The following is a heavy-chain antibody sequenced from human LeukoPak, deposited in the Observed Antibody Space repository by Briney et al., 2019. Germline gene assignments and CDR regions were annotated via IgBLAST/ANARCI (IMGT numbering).Heavy chain of an antibody. Sequence: GGSLRLSCVVSGFSFSTYWMFWVRQAPGKGLVWVSRIKGDGSSTSYADSVKGRSTISGDNAKNTLFLQMNSLTAEDTAVYYCARGGVPAGFDIWGQGTMVTVSS. D-gene: IGHD2-21*02. V-gene: IGHV3-74*01. J-gene: IGHJ3*02. CDR2: IKGDGSST. CDR3: ARGGVPAGFDI. CDR1: GFSFSTYW.